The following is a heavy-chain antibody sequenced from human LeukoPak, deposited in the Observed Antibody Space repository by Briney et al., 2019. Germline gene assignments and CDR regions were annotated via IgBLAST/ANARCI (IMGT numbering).Heavy chain of an antibody. CDR3: ARNRGWYATDV. J-gene: IGHJ6*02. CDR1: GGSVSSGSYY. V-gene: IGHV4-61*01. D-gene: IGHD6-19*01. Sequence: PSETLSLTCTVSGGSVSSGSYYWSWIRQPPGKGLEWIGYIHYNGKTNYNPSLKSRVTMSLDKSKNQFSLELSSVTAADTAMYYCARNRGWYATDVWGQGTTVTVSS. CDR2: IHYNGKT.